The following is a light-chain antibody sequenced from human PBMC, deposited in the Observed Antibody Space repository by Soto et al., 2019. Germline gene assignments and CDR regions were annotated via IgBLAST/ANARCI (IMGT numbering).Light chain of an antibody. J-gene: IGLJ2*01. CDR1: SSDVGGYNY. Sequence: QSALTQPASVSGSPGQSITISCTGTSSDVGGYNYVSWYQRHPGKAPKLMIYDVGNRPSGVSNRFSGSKSGNTASLTISGLQAEDEADYYCSSYTISSPHVVFGGGTKLTVL. V-gene: IGLV2-14*01. CDR2: DVG. CDR3: SSYTISSPHVV.